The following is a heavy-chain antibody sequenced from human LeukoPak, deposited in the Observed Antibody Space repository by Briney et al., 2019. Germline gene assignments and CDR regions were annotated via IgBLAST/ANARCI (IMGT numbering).Heavy chain of an antibody. J-gene: IGHJ3*02. CDR1: GGSVSSGDYC. D-gene: IGHD6-19*01. V-gene: IGHV4-30-4*01. CDR2: SYYSGST. Sequence: SETLSLTCTVSGGSVSSGDYCWSWIRQSPGKGLEWIGYSYYSGSTYYNPSLKSRVTISVDTSKNQFSLKLSSVTAADTAVYYCAREGAGAGISSDAFDIWGQGTMVTVSS. CDR3: AREGAGAGISSDAFDI.